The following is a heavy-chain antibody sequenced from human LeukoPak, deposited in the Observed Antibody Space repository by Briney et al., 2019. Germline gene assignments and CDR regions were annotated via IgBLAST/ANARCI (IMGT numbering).Heavy chain of an antibody. J-gene: IGHJ4*02. CDR2: IYTSGST. D-gene: IGHD3-22*01. CDR1: GGSISSGSYY. Sequence: PSETLSLTCTVSGGSISSGSYYWSWIRQPAGKGLEWIGRIYTSGSTNYNPSLKSRVTISLDTSKNQFSLKLSSVTAADTAVYYCAREMYDSGGYRVSYFDYWGQGSLVTVSS. V-gene: IGHV4-61*02. CDR3: AREMYDSGGYRVSYFDY.